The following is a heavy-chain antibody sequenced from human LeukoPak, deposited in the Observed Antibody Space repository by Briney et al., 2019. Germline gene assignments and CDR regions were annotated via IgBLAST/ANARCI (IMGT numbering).Heavy chain of an antibody. CDR2: ISAYNGNT. Sequence: ASVKVSCKASGYTFTSYGISWVRQAPGQRLEWMGWISAYNGNTNYAQKLQGRVTMTTDTSTSTAYMELRSLRSDDTAVYYCARGVNNIVVVPAAGGLGFDPWGQGTLVTVSS. CDR1: GYTFTSYG. D-gene: IGHD2-2*01. J-gene: IGHJ5*02. CDR3: ARGVNNIVVVPAAGGLGFDP. V-gene: IGHV1-18*01.